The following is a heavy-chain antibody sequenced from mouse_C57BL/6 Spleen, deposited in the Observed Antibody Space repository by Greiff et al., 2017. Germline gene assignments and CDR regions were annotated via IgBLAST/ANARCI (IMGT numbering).Heavy chain of an antibody. D-gene: IGHD2-2*01. CDR1: GFNIKDDY. V-gene: IGHV14-4*01. CDR3: TTTAMVTTETY. CDR2: IDPENGDT. J-gene: IGHJ3*01. Sequence: EVQLQESGAELVRPGASVKLSCTASGFNIKDDYMHWVKQRPEQGLEWIGWIDPENGDTDYATKFQGKATMTADTSSNTAYLQLSSLTSEDTAVYYCTTTAMVTTETYWGQGTLVTVSA.